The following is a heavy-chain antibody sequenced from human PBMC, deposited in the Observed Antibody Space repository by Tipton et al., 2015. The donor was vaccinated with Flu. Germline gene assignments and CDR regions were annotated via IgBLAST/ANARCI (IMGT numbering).Heavy chain of an antibody. CDR1: GGSISSGSYY. CDR2: IYYSGST. Sequence: TLSLTCTVSGGSISSGSYYWGWIRQPPGKGLEWIGSIYYSGSTYYNPSLKSRVTISVDTSKNQFSLKLSSVTAADTAVYYCARDRAMVVVVAALIPSNFDYWGQGTLVTVSS. V-gene: IGHV4-39*07. D-gene: IGHD3-22*01. CDR3: ARDRAMVVVVAALIPSNFDY. J-gene: IGHJ4*02.